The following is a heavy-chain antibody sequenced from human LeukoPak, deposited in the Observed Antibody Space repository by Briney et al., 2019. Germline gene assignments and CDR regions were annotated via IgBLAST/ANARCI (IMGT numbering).Heavy chain of an antibody. CDR2: IKQDGSEI. Sequence: GGSLRLSCATSGFTFSSYWMSWVRQAPGKGLEWVANIKQDGSEIYYVDSVRGRFTISRDNAKNSLYLQMNSLRAGDTAVYFCPGDTILDNYFTSWGKGPLVTVSS. V-gene: IGHV3-7*01. J-gene: IGHJ4*02. CDR1: GFTFSSYW. D-gene: IGHD2-2*03. CDR3: PGDTILDNYFTS.